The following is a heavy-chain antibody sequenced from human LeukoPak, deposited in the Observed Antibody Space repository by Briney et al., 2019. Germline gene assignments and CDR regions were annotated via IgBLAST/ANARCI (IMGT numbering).Heavy chain of an antibody. CDR3: ARPHVLRYFDW. Sequence: PGGSLRLSCAASGFTFSSYSMNWVRQAPGKGLEWVAIISYDGSNKYYADSVRGRFTISRDNSENTLYLQMNSLRAEDTAVYYCARPHVLRYFDWWGQGTLVTVSS. D-gene: IGHD3-9*01. V-gene: IGHV3-30*03. J-gene: IGHJ4*02. CDR2: ISYDGSNK. CDR1: GFTFSSYS.